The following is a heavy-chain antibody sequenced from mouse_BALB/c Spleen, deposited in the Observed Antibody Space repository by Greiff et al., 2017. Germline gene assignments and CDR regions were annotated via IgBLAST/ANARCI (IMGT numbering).Heavy chain of an antibody. CDR1: GFTFSSYA. V-gene: IGHV5-9-3*01. Sequence: EVQLVESGGGLVKPGGSLKLSCAASGFTFSSYAMSWVRQTPEKRLEWVATISSGGSYTYYPDSVKGRFTISRDNAKNTLYLQMSSLRSEDTAMYYCARRSYGYAMDYWGQGTSVTVSS. J-gene: IGHJ4*01. CDR2: ISSGGSYT. D-gene: IGHD1-1*01. CDR3: ARRSYGYAMDY.